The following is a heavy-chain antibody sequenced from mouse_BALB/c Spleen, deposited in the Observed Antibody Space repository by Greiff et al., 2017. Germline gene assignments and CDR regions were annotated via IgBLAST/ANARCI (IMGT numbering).Heavy chain of an antibody. J-gene: IGHJ1*01. CDR1: GYTFTSYY. CDR2: INPSNGGT. Sequence: VQLQQSGAELVKPGASVKLSCKASGYTFTSYYMYWVKQRPGQGLEWIGEINPSNGGTNFNEKFKSKATLTVDKSSSTAYMQLSSLTSEDSAVLYCTRAGYYGSSYGGTLDFDVWGAGTTVTVSS. D-gene: IGHD1-1*01. V-gene: IGHV1S81*02. CDR3: TRAGYYGSSYGGTLDFDV.